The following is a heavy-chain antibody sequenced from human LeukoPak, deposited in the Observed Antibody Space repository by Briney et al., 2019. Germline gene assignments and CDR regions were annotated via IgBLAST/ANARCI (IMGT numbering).Heavy chain of an antibody. CDR3: GRYTAAAGTVGP. CDR2: VYYTGSS. J-gene: IGHJ5*02. CDR1: GCSISNSDYY. Sequence: SETLSLTCTVSGCSISNSDYYWVWIRQPPGKELEWIGSVYYTGSSYFIPSLKSRVTISVDTSKNQFSLKLRSVTAADTAVYSCGRYTAAAGTVGPWGPGTLVTVSS. D-gene: IGHD6-13*01. V-gene: IGHV4-39*01.